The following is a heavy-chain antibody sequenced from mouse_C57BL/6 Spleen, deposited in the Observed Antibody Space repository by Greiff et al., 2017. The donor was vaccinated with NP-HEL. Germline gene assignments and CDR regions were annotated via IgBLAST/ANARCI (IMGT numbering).Heavy chain of an antibody. V-gene: IGHV7-3*01. CDR1: GFTFTDYY. D-gene: IGHD4-1*01. J-gene: IGHJ2*01. CDR2: IRNTAHGYTT. Sequence: EVMLVESGGGLVQPGGSLSLSCAASGFTFTDYYMRWVRQPPGKALEWLGFIRNTAHGYTTEYSASVKGRFTISRDNSKSILYLQMNALRAEDSATYYCARNWGAFDYWGQGTTLTVSS. CDR3: ARNWGAFDY.